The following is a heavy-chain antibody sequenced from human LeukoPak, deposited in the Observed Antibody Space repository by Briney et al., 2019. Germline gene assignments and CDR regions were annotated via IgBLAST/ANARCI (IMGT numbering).Heavy chain of an antibody. CDR2: FDPEDGET. CDR3: ATGLGSGSYANYFDY. D-gene: IGHD1-26*01. V-gene: IGHV1-24*01. J-gene: IGHJ4*02. Sequence: ASVKVSCKVSGYTLTELSMHWVRQAPGKGLEWMGGFDPEDGETIYAQKFQGRVTMTEDTSTDTAYMELSSLRSEDTAVYYCATGLGSGSYANYFDYWGQGTLVTVSS. CDR1: GYTLTELS.